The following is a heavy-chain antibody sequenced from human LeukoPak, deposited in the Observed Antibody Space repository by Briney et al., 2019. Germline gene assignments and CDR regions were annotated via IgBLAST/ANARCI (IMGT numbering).Heavy chain of an antibody. CDR1: GGSFSGYY. D-gene: IGHD2-2*01. CDR2: INHSGST. CDR3: ARGESYQPLFRSPFLDV. Sequence: SETLSLTCAVYGGSFSGYYWSWIRQPPGKGLEWIGEINHSGSTNYNPSLKSRVTISVDTSKNQFSLKLSSVTAADTAVYYCARGESYQPLFRSPFLDVWGQGTTVTVSS. V-gene: IGHV4-34*01. J-gene: IGHJ6*02.